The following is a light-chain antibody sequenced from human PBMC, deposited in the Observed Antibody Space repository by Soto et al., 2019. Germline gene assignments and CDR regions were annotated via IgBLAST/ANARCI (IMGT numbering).Light chain of an antibody. CDR2: GAS. CDR1: QSVSSS. Sequence: EIVLTQSPGTLSLSPGERATLSCRASQSVSSSLAWYQQKPGQAPRRLIYGASTRATGIPARFSGSGSGTEFTLTINSLQSEDFAVYYCQQYNNWWTFGQGTKVDI. V-gene: IGKV3-15*01. J-gene: IGKJ1*01. CDR3: QQYNNWWT.